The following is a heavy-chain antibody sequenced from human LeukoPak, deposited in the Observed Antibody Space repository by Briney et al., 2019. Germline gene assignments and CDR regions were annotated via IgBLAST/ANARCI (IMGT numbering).Heavy chain of an antibody. V-gene: IGHV3-23*01. CDR1: GFTFSNYP. D-gene: IGHD2-21*02. CDR2: MSGSGGST. Sequence: PGGSLRLSCVASGFTFSNYPMSWVRQAPGKGLEWVSTMSGSGGSTYNADSVKGRFTISRDNSKNTLYLQMNSLRAEDTAVYYCAKGQVSATLVRFDYWGQGTLVTVSS. J-gene: IGHJ4*02. CDR3: AKGQVSATLVRFDY.